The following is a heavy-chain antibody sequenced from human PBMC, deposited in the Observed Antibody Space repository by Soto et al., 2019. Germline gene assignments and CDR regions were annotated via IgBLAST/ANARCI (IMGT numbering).Heavy chain of an antibody. Sequence: QVQLVQSGAEVKKPGSSVKVSCKASGGTFSSYTISWVRQAPEQGLEWMGRIIPILGIANYAQKFQGRVTITADKSTSTAYMELSSLRSEDTAVYYCARDSQSEMATDWGQGTLVTVSS. CDR2: IIPILGIA. CDR3: ARDSQSEMATD. J-gene: IGHJ4*02. D-gene: IGHD5-12*01. CDR1: GGTFSSYT. V-gene: IGHV1-69*08.